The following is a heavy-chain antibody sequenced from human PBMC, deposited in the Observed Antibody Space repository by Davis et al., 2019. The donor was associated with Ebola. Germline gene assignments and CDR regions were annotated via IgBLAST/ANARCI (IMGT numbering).Heavy chain of an antibody. D-gene: IGHD6-19*01. CDR1: GFTVSSNY. CDR2: IYSGGST. J-gene: IGHJ4*02. V-gene: IGHV3-53*01. CDR3: AGGTRSGWHLEY. Sequence: GESLKISCAASGFTVSSNYMNWGRQAQGKGLEWVSGIYSGGSTYCADSVKGRFTISRDNSKNTLFLQMNTLRAEDAAVYYCAGGTRSGWHLEYWGQGTLVTVSS.